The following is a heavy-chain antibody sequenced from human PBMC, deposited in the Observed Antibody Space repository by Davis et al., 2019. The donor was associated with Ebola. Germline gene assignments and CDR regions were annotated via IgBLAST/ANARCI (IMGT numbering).Heavy chain of an antibody. CDR3: ARANDYGDFFANYYYYGMDV. CDR2: ISGSGGST. J-gene: IGHJ6*02. V-gene: IGHV3-23*01. D-gene: IGHD4-17*01. Sequence: GESLKISCAASGFTFSSYAMSWVRQAPGKGLEWVSAISGSGGSTYYADSVKGRFTISRDNSKNTLYLQMNSLRAEDTAVYYCARANDYGDFFANYYYYGMDVWGQGTTVTVSS. CDR1: GFTFSSYA.